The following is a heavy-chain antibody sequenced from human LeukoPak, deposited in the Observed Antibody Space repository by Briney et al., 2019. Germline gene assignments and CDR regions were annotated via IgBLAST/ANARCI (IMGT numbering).Heavy chain of an antibody. D-gene: IGHD3-10*01. CDR3: ASSSTTVRPQYHTPGECAFDI. J-gene: IGHJ3*02. Sequence: GGSLRLFCAASGFTFSSYSMNWVRQAPGKGLEWVSSISSSSSYIYYADSVKGRFTISRDNAKNSLYLQMNSLRAEDTAVYYCASSSTTVRPQYHTPGECAFDIWGQGTMVTVSS. CDR2: ISSSSSYI. V-gene: IGHV3-21*01. CDR1: GFTFSSYS.